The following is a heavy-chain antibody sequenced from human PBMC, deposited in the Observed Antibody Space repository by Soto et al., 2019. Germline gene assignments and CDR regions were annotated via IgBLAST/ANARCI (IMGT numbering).Heavy chain of an antibody. D-gene: IGHD6-13*01. V-gene: IGHV1-2*02. CDR2: INPNSGGT. CDR1: GYTFTGYY. J-gene: IGHJ3*02. Sequence: ASVKVSCKPSGYTFTGYYMHWVRQTPGQGLEWMGWINPNSGGTKYIQKFQGRVTMTRDTSISTAYMELSSLRSDDTAVYYCARERKAAADNDAFDIWGQGTMVTVSS. CDR3: ARERKAAADNDAFDI.